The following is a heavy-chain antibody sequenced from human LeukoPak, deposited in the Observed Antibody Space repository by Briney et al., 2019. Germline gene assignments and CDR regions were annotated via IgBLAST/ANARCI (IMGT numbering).Heavy chain of an antibody. D-gene: IGHD3-3*01. CDR2: IYTSGSS. CDR3: AGLQRVDGGSADFWNGYDH. CDR1: GGSISGFY. V-gene: IGHV4-4*09. Sequence: SETLSLTCTVSGGSISGFYWSWIRQPPGKGLEWIGYIYTSGSSKYNPSLKGRVTISVDTSKNQFSLKLYSVTAADTAVYYCAGLQRVDGGSADFWNGYDHWGQGSLVTVSS. J-gene: IGHJ5*02.